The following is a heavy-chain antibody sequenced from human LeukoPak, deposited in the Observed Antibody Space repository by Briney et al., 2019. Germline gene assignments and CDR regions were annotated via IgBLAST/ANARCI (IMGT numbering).Heavy chain of an antibody. CDR2: IWYDGSIK. Sequence: PGGSLRLSCAASGFTFSSYGMHWVRQAPGKGLEWVAVIWYDGSIKYYADSVKGRFTISRDNSKNTLYLQMNSLRAEDTAVYYCAKDSRRSYYYDSSGYGDWGQGTLVTVSS. V-gene: IGHV3-33*06. CDR3: AKDSRRSYYYDSSGYGD. D-gene: IGHD3-22*01. J-gene: IGHJ4*02. CDR1: GFTFSSYG.